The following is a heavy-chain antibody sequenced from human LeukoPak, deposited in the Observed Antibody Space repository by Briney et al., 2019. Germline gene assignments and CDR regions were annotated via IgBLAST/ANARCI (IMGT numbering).Heavy chain of an antibody. CDR1: GYTFTSYG. CDR3: ATTRRNYYGSGSHPDYYYYGMDV. Sequence: ASVKVSCKASGYTFTSYGISWVRQAPGQGLEWMGWISAYNGNTNYAQKLQGRVTMTTDTSTSTAYMELRSLRSDDTAVYYCATTRRNYYGSGSHPDYYYYGMDVWGQGTTVTVSS. D-gene: IGHD3-10*01. V-gene: IGHV1-18*01. CDR2: ISAYNGNT. J-gene: IGHJ6*02.